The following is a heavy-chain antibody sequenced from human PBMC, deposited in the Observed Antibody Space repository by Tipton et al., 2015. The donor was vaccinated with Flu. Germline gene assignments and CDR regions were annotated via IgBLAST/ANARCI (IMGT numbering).Heavy chain of an antibody. CDR1: GGSFSGYY. CDR2: INHSGST. D-gene: IGHD2-15*01. CDR3: AAHCSGGRCSHAFDI. V-gene: IGHV4-34*01. Sequence: TLSLTCAVHGGSFSGYYWSWIRQPPGKGLEWIGEINHSGSTNYNPSLKSRVTISGDTSKNQFSLKLSSVTAADTAVFYCAAHCSGGRCSHAFDIWGQGTMVTVSS. J-gene: IGHJ3*02.